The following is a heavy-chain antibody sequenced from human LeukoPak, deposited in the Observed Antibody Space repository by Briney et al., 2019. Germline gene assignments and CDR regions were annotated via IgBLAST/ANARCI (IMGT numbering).Heavy chain of an antibody. J-gene: IGHJ4*02. CDR3: ARDRVLHYFDY. Sequence: GGSLRLSCTASEFTFSSYGMHWVRQAPGKGLEWVAVIWYDGSDKYYADSVKGRFTISRDNSKNTLYLQMTSLRADDTAVYYCARDRVLHYFDYWGQGALVTVSS. CDR1: EFTFSSYG. D-gene: IGHD3-16*01. V-gene: IGHV3-33*08. CDR2: IWYDGSDK.